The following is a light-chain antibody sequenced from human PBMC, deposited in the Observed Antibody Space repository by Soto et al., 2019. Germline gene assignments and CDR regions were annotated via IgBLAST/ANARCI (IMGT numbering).Light chain of an antibody. J-gene: IGLJ1*01. CDR2: SSN. CDR3: ASWDDSLNGPV. CDR1: SSNIGSNT. V-gene: IGLV1-44*01. Sequence: QLVLTQPPSASGTPGQRVTISCSGSSSNIGSNTVNWYQQLPGTAPKLLIYSSNQRPSGVPDRFSGSKSGTSAALAISGLQSEDEADYYCASWDDSLNGPVFGTGTKVTVL.